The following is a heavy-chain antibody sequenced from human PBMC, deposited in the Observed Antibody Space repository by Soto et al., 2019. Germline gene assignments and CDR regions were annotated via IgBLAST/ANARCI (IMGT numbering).Heavy chain of an antibody. CDR2: IWYDGSNK. D-gene: IGHD3-10*01. CDR3: ARDTARAIVRIYYGMDV. J-gene: IGHJ6*02. V-gene: IGHV3-33*01. Sequence: QVQLVESGGGVVQPGRSLRLSCAASGFTFSSYGMHWVRQAPGKGLERVAVIWYDGSNKYYADSVKGRFTISRDNSKNTLYLQMNSLRAEDTAVYYCARDTARAIVRIYYGMDVWGQGTTVTVSS. CDR1: GFTFSSYG.